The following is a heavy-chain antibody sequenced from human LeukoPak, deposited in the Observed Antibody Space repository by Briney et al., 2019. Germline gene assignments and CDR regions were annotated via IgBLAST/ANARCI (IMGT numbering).Heavy chain of an antibody. CDR2: IYYSGST. D-gene: IGHD2-2*01. V-gene: IGHV4-31*03. Sequence: PSQTLPLTCTVSGGSISSGGYYWSWIRQHPGKGLEWIGYIYYSGSTYYNPSLKSRVTISVDTSKNQFSLKLSSVTAADTAVYYCARRSSTSYYYYGMDVWGQGTTVTVSS. CDR1: GGSISSGGYY. J-gene: IGHJ6*02. CDR3: ARRSSTSYYYYGMDV.